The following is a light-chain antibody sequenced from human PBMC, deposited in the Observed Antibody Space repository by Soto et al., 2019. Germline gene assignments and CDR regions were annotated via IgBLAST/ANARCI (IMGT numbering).Light chain of an antibody. V-gene: IGLV2-14*01. Sequence: QSALTQPASVSGSPGQSIAISCTGTSSDVGGYNYVSWYQQHPGKAPKLMIHEVSNRPSGISDRFSGSKSGNTASLTISGLQADDEADYYCSSHTSYSTRVFGTGTKVPV. CDR1: SSDVGGYNY. CDR2: EVS. CDR3: SSHTSYSTRV. J-gene: IGLJ1*01.